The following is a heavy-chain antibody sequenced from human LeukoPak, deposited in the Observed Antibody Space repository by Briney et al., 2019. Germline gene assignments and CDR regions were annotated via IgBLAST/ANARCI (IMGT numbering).Heavy chain of an antibody. CDR3: ARDTGYSSSWYDSDY. CDR1: GFTISSND. V-gene: IGHV3-66*01. CDR2: IYSGGST. J-gene: IGHJ4*02. Sequence: GGSLRLSCAASGFTISSNDMSWVRQAPGKGREGGSVIYSGGSTYYADSVKGRFTISRDNSKNTLYLQMNSLRAEDTAVYYCARDTGYSSSWYDSDYWGQGTLVTVSS. D-gene: IGHD6-13*01.